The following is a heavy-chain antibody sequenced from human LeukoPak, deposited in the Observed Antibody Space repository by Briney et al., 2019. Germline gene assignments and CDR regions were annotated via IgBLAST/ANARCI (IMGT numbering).Heavy chain of an antibody. Sequence: GASVKVSCKASGYTFTRYGISWVRQAPGQGLEWMGWISAYNGNTNYAQKLQGRVTITTDTSTSTAYMELRSLRSDDTAVYYCAREVTTVTTGDYWGQGTLVTVSS. J-gene: IGHJ4*02. CDR2: ISAYNGNT. CDR3: AREVTTVTTGDY. CDR1: GYTFTRYG. D-gene: IGHD4-11*01. V-gene: IGHV1-18*01.